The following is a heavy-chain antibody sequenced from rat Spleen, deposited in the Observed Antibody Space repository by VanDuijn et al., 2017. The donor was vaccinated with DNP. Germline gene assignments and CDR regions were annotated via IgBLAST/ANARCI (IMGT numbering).Heavy chain of an antibody. CDR2: ITSSGGDS. D-gene: IGHD1-11*01. CDR1: GFTFSNYW. V-gene: IGHV5-31*01. Sequence: EVQLVESGGGLEQPGGSLKLSCVASGFTFSNYWMYWIRQAPGKGLEWVASITSSGGDSYYPDSVKGRFTISRDNAKNTLYLQMNSLRSEDTASYYCARGGRSYFDYWGQGVMVTVSS. CDR3: ARGGRSYFDY. J-gene: IGHJ2*01.